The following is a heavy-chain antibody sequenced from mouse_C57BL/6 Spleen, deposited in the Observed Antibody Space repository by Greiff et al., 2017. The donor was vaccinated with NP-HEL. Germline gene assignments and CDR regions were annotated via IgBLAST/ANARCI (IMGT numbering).Heavy chain of an antibody. J-gene: IGHJ3*01. V-gene: IGHV1-49*01. Sequence: LQQSGAGLVRPGSSVKLSCKDSYFAFMASAMHWVRQTPGHGLEWIGSFTMYSDATEYSENFKGKATLTANTTSSTAYMELSSLTYEDSAVYYCARSRGDAGGFAYWGQGTLVTVSA. CDR2: FTMYSDAT. CDR3: ARSRGDAGGFAY. CDR1: YFAFMASA. D-gene: IGHD3-3*01.